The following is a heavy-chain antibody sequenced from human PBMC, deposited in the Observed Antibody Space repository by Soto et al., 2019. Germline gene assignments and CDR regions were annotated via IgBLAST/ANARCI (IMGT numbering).Heavy chain of an antibody. D-gene: IGHD3-16*02. CDR1: GFTVSSYA. Sequence: QVPLVASGGGVVQPGRSLRLSCAASGFTVSSYAMQWVRQAPGTGLEWVAVISYDGSNKYYPDSEKGRFTISRDNSKKTVYLQMNSLRAEDTAVYYCARGTLHLGELSPPFDYSGQRTLVTVSS. CDR3: ARGTLHLGELSPPFDY. V-gene: IGHV3-30-3*01. J-gene: IGHJ4*02. CDR2: ISYDGSNK.